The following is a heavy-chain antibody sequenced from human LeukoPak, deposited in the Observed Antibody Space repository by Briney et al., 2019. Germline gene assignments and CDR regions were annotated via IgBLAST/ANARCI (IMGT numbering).Heavy chain of an antibody. CDR2: IKQDGSEK. CDR1: GFTFSSCW. D-gene: IGHD1-1*01. J-gene: IGHJ1*01. Sequence: PGGSLRLSCAASGFTFSSCWMSWARQAPGKGLEWVANIKQDGSEKYYVDSVKGRFTISRDNAKNSLFLQMNSLRAEDMAVYYCVRDFMGMGGTTAYLHHWGQGTLVTVSS. V-gene: IGHV3-7*01. CDR3: VRDFMGMGGTTAYLHH.